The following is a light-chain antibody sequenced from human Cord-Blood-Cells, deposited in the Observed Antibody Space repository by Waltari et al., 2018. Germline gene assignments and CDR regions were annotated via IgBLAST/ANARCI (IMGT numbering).Light chain of an antibody. CDR2: DPS. V-gene: IGKV1-33*01. Sequence: DIQMTQSPSSLSASVGDRVTITCQASQDINNYLNWYQQKPGKAPKLLIYDPSYLETVVPSMFSVSGSGTDFTFTIISLQPEDIATYYCQQYDNLPYTFGQGTKLESK. CDR1: QDINNY. CDR3: QQYDNLPYT. J-gene: IGKJ2*01.